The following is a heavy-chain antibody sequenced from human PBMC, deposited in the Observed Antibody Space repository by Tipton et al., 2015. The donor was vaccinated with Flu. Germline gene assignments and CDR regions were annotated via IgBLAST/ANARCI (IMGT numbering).Heavy chain of an antibody. CDR3: ASENVRSGRYFDY. V-gene: IGHV4-30-4*01. J-gene: IGHJ4*02. Sequence: SLTCTVSGGSISSGDYYWSWIRQPPGKGLEWIGYIYYSGSTYYNPSLKSRVTISVDTSKNQFSLKLSSVTAADTAVYYCASENVRSGRYFDYWGQGTLVTVSS. CDR1: GGSISSGDYY. D-gene: IGHD1-1*01. CDR2: IYYSGST.